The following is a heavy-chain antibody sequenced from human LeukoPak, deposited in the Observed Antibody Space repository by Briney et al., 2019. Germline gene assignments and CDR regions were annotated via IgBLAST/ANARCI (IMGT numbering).Heavy chain of an antibody. CDR2: ISGGGGLT. Sequence: GGSLRLSCGASGFTFSNSAMSWVRQAPGKGLEWVAVISGGGGLTYYADSVKGRFTISRDNSKNTLYLQTNSLRAEDTAVYYCARLGRYADYWGQGTLVTVSS. CDR1: GFTFSNSA. D-gene: IGHD3-16*01. V-gene: IGHV3-23*01. J-gene: IGHJ4*02. CDR3: ARLGRYADY.